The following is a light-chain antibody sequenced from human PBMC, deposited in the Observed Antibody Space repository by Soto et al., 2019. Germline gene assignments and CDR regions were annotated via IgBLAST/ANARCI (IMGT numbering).Light chain of an antibody. V-gene: IGLV2-14*01. CDR1: SSDVGGYNY. J-gene: IGLJ1*01. Sequence: QSVLTQPASVSGSPGQSITISCTGTSSDVGGYNYVSWYQQHPGKAPKLMIYEVSNRPSGVSNRFSGSKSGNTASLTISGVQAEDEADYYCSSYTSSSPYVFGTGTQLTVL. CDR2: EVS. CDR3: SSYTSSSPYV.